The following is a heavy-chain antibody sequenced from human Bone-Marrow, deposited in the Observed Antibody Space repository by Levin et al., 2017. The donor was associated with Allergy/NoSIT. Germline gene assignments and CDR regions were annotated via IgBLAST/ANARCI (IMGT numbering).Heavy chain of an antibody. CDR3: ARIVLLFFGEPGGWFDP. CDR2: IKQDGSEK. Sequence: GESLKISCAASGFTFSTYWMTWVRQAPGKGLEWVASIKQDGSEKYYVDSVKGRFTISRDNAKNSLYLQMNSLRVEDTAVYSCARIVLLFFGEPGGWFDPWGQGTLVTVSS. D-gene: IGHD3-10*01. J-gene: IGHJ5*02. V-gene: IGHV3-7*01. CDR1: GFTFSTYW.